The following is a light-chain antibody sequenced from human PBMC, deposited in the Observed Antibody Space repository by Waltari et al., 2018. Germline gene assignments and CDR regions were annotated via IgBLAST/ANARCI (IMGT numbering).Light chain of an antibody. CDR3: QQLNDYPLT. V-gene: IGKV1-9*01. Sequence: DVNLTPHPPFLPPSVADEVATNCRASQGISSYLTWYQQKPGKVPKLLIYGPSTLQSGVPSRFSGSGSGTEFTLTISSLQPEDFATYYCQQLNDYPLTFGQGTKLQIK. J-gene: IGKJ2*01. CDR1: QGISSY. CDR2: GPS.